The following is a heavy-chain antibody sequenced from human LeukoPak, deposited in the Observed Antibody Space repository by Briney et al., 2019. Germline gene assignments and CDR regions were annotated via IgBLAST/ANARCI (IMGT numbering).Heavy chain of an antibody. CDR1: GGSISSYY. D-gene: IGHD6-13*01. CDR3: ARLDKHTGSWLPDY. J-gene: IGHJ4*02. CDR2: IYPSGST. Sequence: SETLSLTCTVSGGSISSYYWSWIRQPPGKGLEWIGYIYPSGSTNYNPSLESRVTISVDTSRSQFSLKLRSVTAADTAVYYCARLDKHTGSWLPDYWGQGTLVTVSS. V-gene: IGHV4-59*08.